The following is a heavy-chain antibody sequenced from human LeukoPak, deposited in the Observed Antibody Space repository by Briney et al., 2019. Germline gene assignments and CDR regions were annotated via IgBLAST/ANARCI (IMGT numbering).Heavy chain of an antibody. CDR3: ATHSRYLGIAVAGNAY. CDR2: MYHSGNT. J-gene: IGHJ4*02. V-gene: IGHV4-39*01. D-gene: IGHD6-19*01. CDR1: GGPISSSSYY. Sequence: SETLSLTCTVSGGPISSSSYYWGWIRQPPGKGLEWIASMYHSGNTYYSPSPKSRVTISVDKSKNQFSLKLSSVTAADTAVYYCATHSRYLGIAVAGNAYWGQGTLVTVDS.